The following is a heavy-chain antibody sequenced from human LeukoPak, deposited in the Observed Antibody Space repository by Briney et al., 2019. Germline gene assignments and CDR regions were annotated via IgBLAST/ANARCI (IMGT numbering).Heavy chain of an antibody. V-gene: IGHV3-48*04. CDR1: GFTFSSYS. J-gene: IGHJ4*02. CDR3: ARSLPYGTTWYGRSDF. Sequence: GGSLRLSCAASGFTFSSYSMNWVRQAPGKGLEWVSYISSSSSTIYYADSVKGRFTISRDNAMNSLYLQMNSLRAEDTAIYYCARSLPYGTTWYGRSDFWGQGTLVTVSS. D-gene: IGHD6-13*01. CDR2: ISSSSSTI.